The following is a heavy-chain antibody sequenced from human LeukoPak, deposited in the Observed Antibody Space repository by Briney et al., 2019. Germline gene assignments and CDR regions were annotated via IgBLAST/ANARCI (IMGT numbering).Heavy chain of an antibody. CDR2: ISPNNGVT. CDR3: ARDPSRAVTGAFDY. J-gene: IGHJ4*02. Sequence: ASVKVSCKTSGYTFTDYYIHWVRQAPGQGLEWMGWISPNNGVTSYPQKFQGRVTMTSDTSISTICMELSSLRSDDTAVYYCARDPSRAVTGAFDYWGQGTLVTVSS. CDR1: GYTFTDYY. V-gene: IGHV1-2*02. D-gene: IGHD6-19*01.